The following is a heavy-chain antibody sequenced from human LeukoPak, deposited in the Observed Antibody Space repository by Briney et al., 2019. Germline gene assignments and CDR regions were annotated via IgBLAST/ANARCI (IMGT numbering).Heavy chain of an antibody. D-gene: IGHD6-13*01. CDR3: AKDRVVATGIGEFDY. V-gene: IGHV3-23*01. J-gene: IGHJ4*02. CDR1: GFTLSSYA. Sequence: GGSLRLSCAGSGFTLSSYAMSWVRQAPGKGLEWVSAISGSGDTTYYADSVKGRFPISSYSSRNTLYLHMNCLRGEDTAVYYCAKDRVVATGIGEFDYWGQGTLVTVSS. CDR2: ISGSGDTT.